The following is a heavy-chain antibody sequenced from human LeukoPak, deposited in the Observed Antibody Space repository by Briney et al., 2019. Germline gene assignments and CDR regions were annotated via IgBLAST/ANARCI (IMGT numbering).Heavy chain of an antibody. CDR2: IYYSGST. CDR1: GGSISSSSDY. CDR3: ARHHCSSASCYPAGFYYYMDV. Sequence: SETLSLTCTVSGGSISSSSDYWGWIRQPPGKGLEWIGSIYYSGSTYYNPALRSRVTISVDTSKNQFSLKLSSVTAADTAGFYCARHHCSSASCYPAGFYYYMDVWGKGTTVTISS. V-gene: IGHV4-39*01. D-gene: IGHD2-2*01. J-gene: IGHJ6*03.